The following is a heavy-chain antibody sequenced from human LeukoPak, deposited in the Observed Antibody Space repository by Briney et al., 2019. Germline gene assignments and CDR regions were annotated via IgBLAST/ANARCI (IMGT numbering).Heavy chain of an antibody. V-gene: IGHV1-69*04. CDR3: ATGTGGYNEH. D-gene: IGHD5-24*01. CDR2: IIPVLVST. CDR1: GGTLSNTV. J-gene: IGHJ1*01. Sequence: GATVKVSCKGSGGTLSNTVITWVRQAPGQGLEWMGRIIPVLVSTNYAPQFHARVTITADKSTNTAYMDLSSLTSEDTAVYFCATGTGGYNEHWGQXTXVTVSS.